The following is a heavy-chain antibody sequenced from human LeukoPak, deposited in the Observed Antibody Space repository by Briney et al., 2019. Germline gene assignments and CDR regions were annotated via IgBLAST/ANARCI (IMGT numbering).Heavy chain of an antibody. CDR1: GGSISSYY. CDR3: AREKVNWNYESDAFDI. V-gene: IGHV4-4*07. D-gene: IGHD1-7*01. J-gene: IGHJ3*02. Sequence: SETLSLTCAVSGGSISSYYWSWIRQPAGKGLEWIGRIYTSGSTNYNPSLKSRVTMSVDTSKNQFSLKLSSVTAADTAVYYCAREKVNWNYESDAFDIWGQGTMVTVSS. CDR2: IYTSGST.